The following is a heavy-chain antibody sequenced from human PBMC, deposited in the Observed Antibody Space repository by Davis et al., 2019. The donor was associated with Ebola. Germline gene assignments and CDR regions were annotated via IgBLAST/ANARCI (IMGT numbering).Heavy chain of an antibody. D-gene: IGHD5-18*01. CDR2: ISGSGGST. V-gene: IGHV3-23*01. CDR3: AKDRRQLWLNWFDP. Sequence: GESLKISCAASGFTFSSYAMSWVRQAPGKGLEWVSAISGSGGSTYYADSVKGRFTISRDNSKNTLYLQMNSLRAEDTAVYYCAKDRRQLWLNWFDPWGQGTLVTVSS. CDR1: GFTFSSYA. J-gene: IGHJ5*02.